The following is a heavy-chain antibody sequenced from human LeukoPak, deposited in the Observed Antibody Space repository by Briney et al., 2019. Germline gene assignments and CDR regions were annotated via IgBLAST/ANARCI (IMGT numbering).Heavy chain of an antibody. D-gene: IGHD1-26*01. Sequence: GGSLRLSCAASGFIVSSNYMSWVRQAPGKGLEWVSVIYSGGSTYYADSVKGRFTISRDNAKNSLYLQMNSLRAEDTAVYYCARDISGSLGTDYWGQGTLVTVS. CDR1: GFIVSSNY. V-gene: IGHV3-66*01. CDR2: IYSGGST. CDR3: ARDISGSLGTDY. J-gene: IGHJ4*02.